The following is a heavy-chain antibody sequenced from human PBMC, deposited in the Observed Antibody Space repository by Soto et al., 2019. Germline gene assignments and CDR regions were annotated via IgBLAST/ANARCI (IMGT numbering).Heavy chain of an antibody. CDR2: INHSGST. V-gene: IGHV4-34*01. CDR1: GGSFSGYY. Sequence: PSETLPLTYAVYGGSFSGYYWSWIRQPPGKGLEWIGEINHSGSTNYNPSLKSRVTISVDTSKNQFSLKLSSVTAADTAVYYCARAIPIVVVPAYYYYFDYWGQGTLVTVSS. CDR3: ARAIPIVVVPAYYYYFDY. J-gene: IGHJ4*02. D-gene: IGHD2-2*01.